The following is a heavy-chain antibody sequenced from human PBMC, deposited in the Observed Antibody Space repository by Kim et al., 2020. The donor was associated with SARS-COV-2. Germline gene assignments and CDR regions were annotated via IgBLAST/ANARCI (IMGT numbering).Heavy chain of an antibody. CDR3: ATAAAVVVPAAMRERDYYY. CDR1: GYTLTELP. V-gene: IGHV1-24*01. CDR2: NDPEDGET. D-gene: IGHD2-2*01. Sequence: ASVKVSCKVSGYTLTELPMHWVRQAPGKGLAWMGGNDPEDGETIYAQKFQGRVTMTEDTSTDTAYMELSSLRSENTAVYYCATAAAVVVPAAMRERDYYY. J-gene: IGHJ6*01.